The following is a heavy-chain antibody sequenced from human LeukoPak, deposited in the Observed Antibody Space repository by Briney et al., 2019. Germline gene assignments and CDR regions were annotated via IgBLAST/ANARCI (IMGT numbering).Heavy chain of an antibody. D-gene: IGHD1-14*01. V-gene: IGHV3-23*01. CDR1: GFTSIGSA. Sequence: GGSLRLSCAAPGFTSIGSAMSWVRQAPGKGLEWVSGIRIGGDYTYYADSVKGRFTISRDNSKNTLSIQMSNLRAEDTAIYYCAKLHSATITADFDHWGQGTLVTVSS. CDR2: IRIGGDYT. CDR3: AKLHSATITADFDH. J-gene: IGHJ4*02.